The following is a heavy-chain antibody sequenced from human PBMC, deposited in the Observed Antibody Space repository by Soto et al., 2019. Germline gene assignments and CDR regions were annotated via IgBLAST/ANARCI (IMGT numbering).Heavy chain of an antibody. Sequence: EVQLLESGGGLVQPGGSLRLSCAASGFNFSSYAISWVRQAPGEGLEWVSAISGSGGSTYYADSVKGRFTISRDNSKNTLYLQMNSLRAEDTTVYYCAKDREGAAPAKWYYWGQGTLVTVSS. J-gene: IGHJ4*02. CDR3: AKDREGAAPAKWYY. CDR2: ISGSGGST. D-gene: IGHD2-8*01. V-gene: IGHV3-23*01. CDR1: GFNFSSYA.